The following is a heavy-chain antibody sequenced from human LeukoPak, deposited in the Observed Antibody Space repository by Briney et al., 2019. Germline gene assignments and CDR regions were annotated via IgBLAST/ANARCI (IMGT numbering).Heavy chain of an antibody. CDR1: GFAFGSCA. CDR3: AKDRVDFWSGYFFDY. D-gene: IGHD3-3*01. J-gene: IGHJ4*02. CDR2: ISGSGGST. V-gene: IGHV3-23*01. Sequence: GGSLRLSCADSGFAFGSCAMSWVRQAPGKGLEWVSAISGSGGSTYYADSVKGRFTISRDNSKNTLYLQMNSLRAEDTAVYYCAKDRVDFWSGYFFDYWGQGTLVTVSS.